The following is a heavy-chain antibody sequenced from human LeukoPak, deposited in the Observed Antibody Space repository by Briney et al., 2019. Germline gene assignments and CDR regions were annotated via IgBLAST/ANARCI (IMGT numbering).Heavy chain of an antibody. J-gene: IGHJ4*02. D-gene: IGHD5-24*01. V-gene: IGHV1-69*13. CDR3: ARGKVEMASQHFDY. CDR2: IIPIFGTA. Sequence: ASVKVSRKASGGTFSSYAISWVRQAPGQGLEWMGGIIPIFGTANYAQKFQGRVTITADESTSTAYMELSSLRSEDTAVYYCARGKVEMASQHFDYWGQGTLVTVSS. CDR1: GGTFSSYA.